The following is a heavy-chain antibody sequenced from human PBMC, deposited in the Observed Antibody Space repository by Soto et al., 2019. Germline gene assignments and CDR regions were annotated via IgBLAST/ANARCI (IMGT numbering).Heavy chain of an antibody. Sequence: GESLKISCKGSGYSFTTYCIGWVRQMPGKGLEWMGIIYPGDSDTRNSPSFQGQVTISADKSISTAYLQWSSLKASDTAMYYCARQLYNYDILAPHAFDIWGQGTLVIVSS. CDR2: IYPGDSDT. CDR3: ARQLYNYDILAPHAFDI. D-gene: IGHD3-9*01. V-gene: IGHV5-51*01. CDR1: GYSFTTYC. J-gene: IGHJ3*02.